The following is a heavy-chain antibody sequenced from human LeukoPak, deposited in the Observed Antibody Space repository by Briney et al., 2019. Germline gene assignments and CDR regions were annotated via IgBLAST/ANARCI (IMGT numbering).Heavy chain of an antibody. CDR1: GYTFTSYD. V-gene: IGHV1-8*01. CDR3: ARARERGTTYDY. D-gene: IGHD2/OR15-2a*01. Sequence: ASVKVSCKASGYTFTSYDINWVRQATGQGLEWMGWMNPNSGNTGYAQKFQGRVTMTRNTSISTAYMELSSLRSEDTAVYYCARARERGTTYDYWGQGTLVTVSS. J-gene: IGHJ4*02. CDR2: MNPNSGNT.